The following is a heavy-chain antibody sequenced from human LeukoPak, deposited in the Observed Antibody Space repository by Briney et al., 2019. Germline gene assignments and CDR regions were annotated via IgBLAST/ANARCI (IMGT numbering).Heavy chain of an antibody. V-gene: IGHV3-30*18. CDR2: ISYDGSNK. Sequence: GGSLRLSCAASGFTFSSYGMHWVRQAPGKGLEWVAVISYDGSNKYYADSVKGRFTISRDNSKNTLYLQMNSLRAEDTAVYYCAKGGGSYYGYYYGMDVWGQGTTVTVS. J-gene: IGHJ6*02. CDR1: GFTFSSYG. CDR3: AKGGGSYYGYYYGMDV. D-gene: IGHD1-26*01.